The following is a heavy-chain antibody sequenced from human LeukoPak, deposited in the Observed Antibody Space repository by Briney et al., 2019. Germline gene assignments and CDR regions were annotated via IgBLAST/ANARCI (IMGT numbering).Heavy chain of an antibody. V-gene: IGHV3-13*03. CDR1: GFTFSSYD. J-gene: IGHJ6*03. D-gene: IGHD3-3*01. CDR3: QIIRVLRFLEWLFGRYYYYYYYMDV. Sequence: GGSLRLSCAACGFTFSSYDMHWVRQATGKGLEWVSAIGTAGDTYYPGSVKGQFTISRENAKNSLYLQMNSLRAGDTAVYYCQIIRVLRFLEWLFGRYYYYYYYMDVWGKGTTVTVSS. CDR2: IGTAGDT.